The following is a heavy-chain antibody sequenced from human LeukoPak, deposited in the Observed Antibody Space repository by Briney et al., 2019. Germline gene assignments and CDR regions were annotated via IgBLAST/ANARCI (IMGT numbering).Heavy chain of an antibody. Sequence: GGSLRLSCVASGFTFSSDSMNWVRQAPGKGIEWVSYIDSTGRYIYYADSVKGRFTISRDNAKNSLYLQMNSLRVEDTAVYYCARDTSGSYSITYFDSWGQGTLVTVSS. CDR1: GFTFSSDS. CDR2: IDSTGRYI. D-gene: IGHD3-10*01. V-gene: IGHV3-21*01. J-gene: IGHJ4*02. CDR3: ARDTSGSYSITYFDS.